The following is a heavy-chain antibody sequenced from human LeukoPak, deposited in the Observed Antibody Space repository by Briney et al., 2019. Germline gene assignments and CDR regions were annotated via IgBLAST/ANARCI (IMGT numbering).Heavy chain of an antibody. Sequence: GGSLRLSCAASGFTFDDYAMHWVRQAPGKGLEWVSGISWNSGSIGYADSVKGRFTISRDNSKNTLYLQMNSLRAEDTAVYYCARDYDTDAFDIWGQGTMVTVSS. CDR2: ISWNSGSI. V-gene: IGHV3-9*01. J-gene: IGHJ3*02. D-gene: IGHD5-12*01. CDR1: GFTFDDYA. CDR3: ARDYDTDAFDI.